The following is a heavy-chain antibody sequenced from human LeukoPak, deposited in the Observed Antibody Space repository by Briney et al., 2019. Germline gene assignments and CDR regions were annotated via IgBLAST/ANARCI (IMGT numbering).Heavy chain of an antibody. Sequence: GASVKVSCKASGYTFTGYYMHWVRQAPGQGLEWMGWINPNSGGTNYAQKFQGRVTMTRDTSISTAYMDLSRLRSDDTAVYYCARTYYYDSSGYPYFDYWGQGTLVTVSS. CDR1: GYTFTGYY. V-gene: IGHV1-2*02. CDR2: INPNSGGT. D-gene: IGHD3-22*01. CDR3: ARTYYYDSSGYPYFDY. J-gene: IGHJ4*02.